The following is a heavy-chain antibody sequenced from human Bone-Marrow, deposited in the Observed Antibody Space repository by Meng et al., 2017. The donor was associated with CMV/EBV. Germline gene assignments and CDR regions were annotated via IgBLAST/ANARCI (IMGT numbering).Heavy chain of an antibody. D-gene: IGHD3-10*01. CDR3: ARGGLWFGELSVPGAFDI. V-gene: IGHV1-69*05. CDR1: GGTLSSDG. CDR2: IIPIFGTT. J-gene: IGHJ3*02. Sequence: SVKVSCKASGGTLSSDGISWVRQAPGQGLEWMGGIIPIFGTTNYQQKFLGRISISTDEPMTTVYMELSSLISEDTAVYYCARGGLWFGELSVPGAFDIWGQGTMVTVSS.